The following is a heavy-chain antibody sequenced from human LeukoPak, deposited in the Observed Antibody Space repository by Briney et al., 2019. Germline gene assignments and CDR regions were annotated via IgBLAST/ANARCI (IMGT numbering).Heavy chain of an antibody. Sequence: GGSLRLSCAASGFTFSDYYMNWVRQAPGKGLEWVAVISYDGSNKYYADSVKGRFTISRDNSKNTLYLQMNSLRAEDTAVYYCARAEMATSSGGIYWGQGTLVTVSS. CDR1: GFTFSDYY. V-gene: IGHV3-30*03. CDR2: ISYDGSNK. CDR3: ARAEMATSSGGIY. D-gene: IGHD5-24*01. J-gene: IGHJ4*02.